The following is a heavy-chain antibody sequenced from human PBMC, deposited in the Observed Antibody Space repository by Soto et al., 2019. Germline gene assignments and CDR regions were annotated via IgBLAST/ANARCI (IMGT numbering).Heavy chain of an antibody. Sequence: KTSETLSLTCTVSGGSISSGDYYWSWIRQPPGKGLEWIGYIYYSGSTYYNPSLKSRVTISVDTSKNQFSLKLSSVTAADTAVYYCAKSGAAAGTGYYYYGMDVWGQGTPLTVSS. J-gene: IGHJ6*02. CDR3: AKSGAAAGTGYYYYGMDV. CDR1: GGSISSGDYY. V-gene: IGHV4-30-4*01. D-gene: IGHD6-13*01. CDR2: IYYSGST.